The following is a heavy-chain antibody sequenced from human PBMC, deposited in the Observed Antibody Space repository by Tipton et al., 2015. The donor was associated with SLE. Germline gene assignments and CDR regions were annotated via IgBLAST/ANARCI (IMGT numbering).Heavy chain of an antibody. D-gene: IGHD3-9*01. CDR1: GGSISSTTYY. Sequence: LSLTCTVSGGSISSTTYYWVWIRQPPGKGLEWVGSMLDSGNTYYNPSLKSRVSISVDTSKNQFSLKLSSVTAADTAVYYCARWVDSPEGVWGKGTTVTVSS. V-gene: IGHV4-39*07. J-gene: IGHJ6*04. CDR3: ARWVDSPEGV. CDR2: MLDSGNT.